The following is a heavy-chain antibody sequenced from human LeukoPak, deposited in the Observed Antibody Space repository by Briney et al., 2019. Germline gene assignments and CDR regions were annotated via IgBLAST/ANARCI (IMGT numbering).Heavy chain of an antibody. D-gene: IGHD6-25*01. V-gene: IGHV4-59*12. CDR1: GGSISSYY. CDR3: ARSSAYYYYMDV. CDR2: IYYSGST. J-gene: IGHJ6*03. Sequence: SETLSLTCTVSGGSISSYYWSWIRQPPGKGLEWIGYIYYSGSTNYNPSLKSRVTMSVDTSKNQFSLKLSSVTAADTAVYYCARSSAYYYYMDVWGKGTTVTVSS.